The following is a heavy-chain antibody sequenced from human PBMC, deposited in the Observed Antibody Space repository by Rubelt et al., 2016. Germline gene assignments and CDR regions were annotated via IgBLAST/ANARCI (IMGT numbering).Heavy chain of an antibody. CDR3: ARAHRYYYDSSGYYWDYFDY. CDR2: IKEDGRET. J-gene: IGHJ4*02. CDR1: GFTFSSYW. D-gene: IGHD3-22*01. V-gene: IGHV3-7*01. Sequence: RLSCAASGFTFSSYWMSWARQAPGKGLEWLANIKEDGRETYHVDSVRGRFTISRDNAKNSVYLHMNSLRDEDTAVYYCARAHRYYYDSSGYYWDYFDYWGQGTLVTVSS.